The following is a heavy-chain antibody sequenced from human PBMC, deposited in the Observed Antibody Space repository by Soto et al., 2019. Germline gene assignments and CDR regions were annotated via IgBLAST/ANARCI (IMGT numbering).Heavy chain of an antibody. J-gene: IGHJ5*02. V-gene: IGHV3-11*04. CDR1: GFTFSDYY. Sequence: VQLVESGGGLVKPGGSLRLSCAASGFTFSDYYMNWVRQAPGKGLEWVSSISSSSTIYYADSVKGRFTISRDNAKNSLYLQMNSLRAEDTAVYYCARTYYYDSECYNWFDPWGQGTLVTVSS. CDR2: ISSSSTI. D-gene: IGHD3-22*01. CDR3: ARTYYYDSECYNWFDP.